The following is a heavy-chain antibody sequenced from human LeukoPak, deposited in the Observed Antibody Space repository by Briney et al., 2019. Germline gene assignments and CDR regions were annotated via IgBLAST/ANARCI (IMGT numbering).Heavy chain of an antibody. J-gene: IGHJ4*02. Sequence: SETLSLTCAVYGGSFSGYYWSWIRQPPGKGLEWIGEINHSGSTNYNPSLKSRVTISVDTSKNQFSLKLSSVTAADTAVYYCARHPRWLRPVDYWGQGTLVTVSS. D-gene: IGHD5-12*01. CDR1: GGSFSGYY. V-gene: IGHV4-34*01. CDR2: INHSGST. CDR3: ARHPRWLRPVDY.